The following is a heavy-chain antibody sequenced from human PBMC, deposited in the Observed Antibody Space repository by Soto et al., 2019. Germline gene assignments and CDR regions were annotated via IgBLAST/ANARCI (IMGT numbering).Heavy chain of an antibody. CDR2: IRSRPNNYAT. CDR3: TTQERTPGY. V-gene: IGHV3-73*02. Sequence: EVQLVESGGGLVQPGGSLKLSCAASGFTFSGSAVHWVRQAPGQGLEWVGRIRSRPNNYATAYAASVRGRFTISRDDSKNTAYLQMNSLKTEDTAVYFCTTQERTPGYWGQGTLVTVSS. D-gene: IGHD2-15*01. J-gene: IGHJ4*02. CDR1: GFTFSGSA.